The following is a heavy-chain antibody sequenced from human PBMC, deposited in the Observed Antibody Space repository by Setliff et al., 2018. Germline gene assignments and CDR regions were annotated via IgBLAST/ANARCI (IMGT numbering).Heavy chain of an antibody. CDR3: VRDRPFVVVTATQASFDY. V-gene: IGHV1-18*01. CDR1: GYTFSRYG. D-gene: IGHD2-21*02. CDR2: IGIYNGDT. J-gene: IGHJ4*02. Sequence: ASVKVSCKTSGYTFSRYGFSWVRQAPGQGLEWMGWIGIYNGDTNYAQKLQGRVTMTTDTSTSTAYMELRSLRPDDTAVYYCVRDRPFVVVTATQASFDYWGQGTLVTVSS.